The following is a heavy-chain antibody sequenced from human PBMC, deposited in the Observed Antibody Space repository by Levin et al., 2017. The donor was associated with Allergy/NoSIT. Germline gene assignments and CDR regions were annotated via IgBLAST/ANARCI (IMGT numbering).Heavy chain of an antibody. Sequence: GGSLRLSCAASGFTFSSYGMHWVRQAPGKGLEWVAVIWYDGSNKYYADSVKGRFTISRDNSKNTLSLQMNSRRDEDTAVYYCARDSTETFPNYYYYGMDDWGQGTTVTVSS. D-gene: IGHD4-17*01. CDR3: ARDSTETFPNYYYYGMDD. V-gene: IGHV3-33*01. CDR2: IWYDGSNK. J-gene: IGHJ6*02. CDR1: GFTFSSYG.